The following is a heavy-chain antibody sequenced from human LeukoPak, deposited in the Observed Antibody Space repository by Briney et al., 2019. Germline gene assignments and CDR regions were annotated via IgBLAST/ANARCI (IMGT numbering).Heavy chain of an antibody. J-gene: IGHJ4*02. D-gene: IGHD5-18*01. CDR3: ARVAVGYRDTPNIDY. CDR1: GDSIKSGHSY. Sequence: PSETLSLTCSVSGDSIKSGHSYWGWIRQSPWKGLEWIGSVYYVGSPYYNPSLNSGRVTISVDTSKNQFSLKLSSVTAADTAVYYCARVAVGYRDTPNIDYWGQGTLVTVSS. CDR2: VYYVGSP. V-gene: IGHV4-39*07.